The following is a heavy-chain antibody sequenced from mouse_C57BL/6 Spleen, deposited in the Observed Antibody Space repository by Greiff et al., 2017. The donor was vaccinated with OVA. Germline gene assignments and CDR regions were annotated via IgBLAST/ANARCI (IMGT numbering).Heavy chain of an antibody. CDR1: GYTFTDYY. CDR2: INPYNGGT. D-gene: IGHD4-1*01. J-gene: IGHJ4*01. Sequence: DVQLQESGPVLVKPGASVKMSCKASGYTFTDYYMNWVKQSHGKSLEWIGVINPYNGGTSYNQKFKGKATLTVDKSSSTAYMELNSLTSEDSAVYYCARSDWDGNYAMDYWGQGTSVTVSS. CDR3: ARSDWDGNYAMDY. V-gene: IGHV1-19*01.